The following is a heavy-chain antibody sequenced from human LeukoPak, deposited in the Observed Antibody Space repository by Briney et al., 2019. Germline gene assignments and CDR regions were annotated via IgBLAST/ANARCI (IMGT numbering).Heavy chain of an antibody. CDR2: IYYSGST. J-gene: IGHJ4*02. CDR3: ASLAPLRRRDIVVVTAPIDDY. Sequence: PSETLSLTCTVSGGSISSYYWSWIRQPPGKGLEWIGYIYYSGSTNYNPSLKSRVTISVDTSKNQFPLKLSSVTAADTAVYYCASLAPLRRRDIVVVTAPIDDYWGQGTLVTVSS. D-gene: IGHD2-21*02. V-gene: IGHV4-59*08. CDR1: GGSISSYY.